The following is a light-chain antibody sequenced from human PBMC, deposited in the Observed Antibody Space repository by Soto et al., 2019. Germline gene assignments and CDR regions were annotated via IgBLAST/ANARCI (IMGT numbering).Light chain of an antibody. CDR2: EVS. J-gene: IGKJ5*01. V-gene: IGKV2D-29*02. CDR1: QSLLHITGETF. Sequence: DVVMTQTPLSLSVTPGQPASISRKSSQSLLHITGETFLFWYLQKPGQSPQLLIYEVSTRVSGVPDRFSGIGSGTDFTLKISRVETDDVGIYYCMQSTQLPPTFGQGTRLGIE. CDR3: MQSTQLPPT.